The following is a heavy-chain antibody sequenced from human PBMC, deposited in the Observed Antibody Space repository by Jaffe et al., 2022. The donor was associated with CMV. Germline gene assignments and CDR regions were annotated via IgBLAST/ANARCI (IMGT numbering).Heavy chain of an antibody. CDR2: ISSSSSYI. D-gene: IGHD3-3*01. V-gene: IGHV3-21*01. CDR3: ARIRFLEWLFRGGFDY. Sequence: EVQLVESGGGLVKPGGSLRLSCAASGFTFSSYSMNWVRQAPGKGLEWVSSISSSSSYIYYADSVKGRFTISRDNAKNSLYLQMNSLRAEDTAVYYCARIRFLEWLFRGGFDYWGQGTLVTVSS. CDR1: GFTFSSYS. J-gene: IGHJ4*02.